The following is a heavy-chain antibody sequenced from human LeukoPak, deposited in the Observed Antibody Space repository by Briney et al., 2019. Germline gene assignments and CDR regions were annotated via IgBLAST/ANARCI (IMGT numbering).Heavy chain of an antibody. D-gene: IGHD6-19*01. V-gene: IGHV4-34*01. CDR1: GGSFSGYY. J-gene: IGHJ4*02. Sequence: PSETLSLTCAVYGGSFSGYYWSWIRQPPGKGLEWIGEINHSGSTNYNPSLKSRVTISVDTPKNQFSLKLTSVTAADTAVYYCARVPIAVAGVNYFDYWGQGTLVTVSS. CDR3: ARVPIAVAGVNYFDY. CDR2: INHSGST.